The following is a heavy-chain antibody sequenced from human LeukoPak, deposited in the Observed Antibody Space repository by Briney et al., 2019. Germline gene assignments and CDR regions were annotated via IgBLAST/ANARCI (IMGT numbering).Heavy chain of an antibody. V-gene: IGHV7-4-1*02. CDR2: INTNTGNP. Sequence: ASVKVSCKASGYTFTSYAMNWVRQAPGQGLEWMGWINTNTGNPTYAQGFTGRFVFSLDTSVSTAYLQISSLKAEDTAVYYCAREAIVQSAVWFDPWGQGTLVTVSS. J-gene: IGHJ5*02. CDR3: AREAIVQSAVWFDP. CDR1: GYTFTSYA. D-gene: IGHD3-22*01.